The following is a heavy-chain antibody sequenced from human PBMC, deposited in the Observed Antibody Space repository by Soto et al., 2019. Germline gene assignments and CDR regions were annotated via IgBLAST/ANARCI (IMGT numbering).Heavy chain of an antibody. CDR2: IWYDGSNK. CDR1: GFTFSSYG. V-gene: IGHV3-33*01. D-gene: IGHD6-13*01. J-gene: IGHJ3*02. Sequence: QTGGSLRLSGAASGFTFSSYGMHWVRQAPGKGLEWVAVIWYDGSNKYYADSVKGRFTISRDNSKNTLYLQMNSLRAEDTAVYYCAREGSSWVGLRVSAFDIWGQGTVVTVSS. CDR3: AREGSSWVGLRVSAFDI.